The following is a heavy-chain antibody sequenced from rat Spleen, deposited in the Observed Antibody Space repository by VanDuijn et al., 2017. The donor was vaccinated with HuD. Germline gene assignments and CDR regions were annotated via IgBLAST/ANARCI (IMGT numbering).Heavy chain of an antibody. CDR1: GFSFSDYA. CDR2: ITSGGSNT. CDR3: AKEGDYGGYSEP. D-gene: IGHD1-11*01. V-gene: IGHV5-17*01. Sequence: EVQLVESGGGLLQPGRSLKLSCAASGFSFSDYAVAWVRQAPKKGLEWVATITSGGSNTYYPDSVKGRFTISRDNAKSTLYLQMDSLRSEDTATYYCAKEGDYGGYSEPWGQGVMVTVSS. J-gene: IGHJ2*01.